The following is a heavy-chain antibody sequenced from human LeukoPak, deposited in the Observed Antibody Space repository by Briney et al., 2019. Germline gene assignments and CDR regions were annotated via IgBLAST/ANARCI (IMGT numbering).Heavy chain of an antibody. CDR3: ARKGAWSAFDI. D-gene: IGHD1-26*01. V-gene: IGHV1-69*13. CDR1: GGTFSSYA. CDR2: IIPIFGTA. J-gene: IGHJ3*02. Sequence: GASVKVSCKASGGTFSSYAISWVRQAPGQGLEWMGGIIPIFGTASYAQKFQGRVTITADESTSTVYMELSSLRSEDTAVYYCARKGAWSAFDIWGQGTMVTVSS.